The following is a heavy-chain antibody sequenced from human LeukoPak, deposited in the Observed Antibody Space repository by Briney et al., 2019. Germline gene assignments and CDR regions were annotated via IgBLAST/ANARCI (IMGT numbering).Heavy chain of an antibody. CDR1: GGTFSSYA. CDR3: ARDRRYYDSSGYYHY. D-gene: IGHD3-22*01. CDR2: IIPILGIA. Sequence: SVKVSCKASGGTFSSYAISWVRQAPGQGLEWMGRIIPILGIANYAQKFQGRVTITADKSTSTAYMELSSLRSEDTAVYYCARDRRYYDSSGYYHYWGQGTLVTVSS. J-gene: IGHJ4*02. V-gene: IGHV1-69*04.